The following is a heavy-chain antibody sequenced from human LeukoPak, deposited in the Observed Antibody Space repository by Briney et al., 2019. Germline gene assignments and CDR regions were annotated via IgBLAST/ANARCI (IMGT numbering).Heavy chain of an antibody. J-gene: IGHJ4*02. CDR3: ASGSGSYTWRFDY. CDR2: IIPIFGTA. D-gene: IGHD1-26*01. Sequence: SVKVSCKASGGTFSSYAISWARQAPGQGLEWMGGIIPIFGTANYAQKFQGRVTITTDESTSTAYMELSSLRSEDTAVYYCASGSGSYTWRFDYWGQGTLVTVSS. CDR1: GGTFSSYA. V-gene: IGHV1-69*05.